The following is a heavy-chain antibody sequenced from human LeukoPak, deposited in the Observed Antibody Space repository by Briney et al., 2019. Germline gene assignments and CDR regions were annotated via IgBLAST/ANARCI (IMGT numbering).Heavy chain of an antibody. Sequence: PGGSLRLSCAASGFTFRSYAMSWVRQAPGKGLEWVSGISDSGGSTYYADSVKGRFTISRDNSKNTLYLQMNSLRAEDTAVYHCAKDGGKPYTPARSSGWYPYWGQGTLVTVS. CDR2: ISDSGGST. V-gene: IGHV3-23*01. J-gene: IGHJ4*02. CDR3: AKDGGKPYTPARSSGWYPY. CDR1: GFTFRSYA. D-gene: IGHD6-19*01.